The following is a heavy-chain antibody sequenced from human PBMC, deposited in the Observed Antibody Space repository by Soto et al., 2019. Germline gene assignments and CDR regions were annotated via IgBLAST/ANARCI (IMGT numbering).Heavy chain of an antibody. V-gene: IGHV4-39*01. CDR1: GGSLSRSRYY. CDR2: IYYSGST. Sequence: ASENLFLTSTVSGGSLSRSRYYWGWIRQPPGKGLEWIGSIYYSGSTYYNPSLKSRVTISVDTSKNQFSLKLSSVTAADTAVYYCARLGYYDSSGYYWFDPWGQGTLVAASS. J-gene: IGHJ5*02. D-gene: IGHD3-22*01. CDR3: ARLGYYDSSGYYWFDP.